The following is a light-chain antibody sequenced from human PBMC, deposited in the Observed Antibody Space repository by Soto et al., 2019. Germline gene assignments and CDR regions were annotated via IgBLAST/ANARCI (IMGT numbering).Light chain of an antibody. J-gene: IGKJ1*01. Sequence: EIVMTQSPATLSVSPGERATLSCRASQSVSSNLASYQQKPGQAPRLLIYGASTRATGIPARFSGSGSGTEFTLTISSLQSEDFAVYYCQQYNNWPPGTFGQGTKVDIK. CDR3: QQYNNWPPGT. CDR2: GAS. CDR1: QSVSSN. V-gene: IGKV3-15*01.